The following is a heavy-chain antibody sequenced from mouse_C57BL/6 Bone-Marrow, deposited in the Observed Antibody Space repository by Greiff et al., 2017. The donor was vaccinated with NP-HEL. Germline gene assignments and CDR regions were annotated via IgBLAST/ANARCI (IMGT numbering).Heavy chain of an antibody. J-gene: IGHJ4*01. Sequence: EVQGVESGEGLVKPGGSLKLSCAASGFTFSSYAMSWVRQTPEKRLEWVAYISSGGDYIYYADTVRGRFTISRDNARNTLYLQMSSLKSEDTAMYYCTRAPDYGSSNYYAMDYWGQGTSVTVSS. V-gene: IGHV5-9-1*02. CDR1: GFTFSSYA. CDR2: ISSGGDYI. D-gene: IGHD1-1*01. CDR3: TRAPDYGSSNYYAMDY.